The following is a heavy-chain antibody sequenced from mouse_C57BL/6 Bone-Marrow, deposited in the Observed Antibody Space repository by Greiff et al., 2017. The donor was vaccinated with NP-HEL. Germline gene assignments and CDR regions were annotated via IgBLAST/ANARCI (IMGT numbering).Heavy chain of an antibody. CDR2: INPYNGGT. D-gene: IGHD1-1*01. J-gene: IGHJ2*01. Sequence: SGPVLVKPGASVKMSCKASGYTFTDYYMNWVKQSHGKSLEWIGVINPYNGGTSYNQKFKGKATLTVDKSSSTAYMELNSLTSEDSAVYYCARKGGLLRSFYFDYWGQGTTLTVSS. CDR1: GYTFTDYY. V-gene: IGHV1-19*01. CDR3: ARKGGLLRSFYFDY.